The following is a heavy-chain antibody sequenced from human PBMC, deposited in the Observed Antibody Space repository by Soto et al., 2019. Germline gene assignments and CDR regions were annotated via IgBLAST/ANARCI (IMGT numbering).Heavy chain of an antibody. CDR1: GGTFSSYT. V-gene: IGHV1-69*02. D-gene: IGHD5-12*01. CDR2: IIPILGIA. J-gene: IGHJ6*02. Sequence: QVQLVQSGAEVKKPGSSVKVSCKASGGTFSSYTISWVRQAPGQGLEWMGRIIPILGIANYAQKFQGRVTITADKSTSTAYMELSSLRSEDTAVYYCASPAEDIVARIGYYYYGMDVWGQGTTVTVSS. CDR3: ASPAEDIVARIGYYYYGMDV.